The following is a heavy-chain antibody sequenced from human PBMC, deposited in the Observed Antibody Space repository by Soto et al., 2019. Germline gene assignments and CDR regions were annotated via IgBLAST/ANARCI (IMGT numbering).Heavy chain of an antibody. J-gene: IGHJ4*02. V-gene: IGHV4-4*07. CDR2: FSLSGTT. D-gene: IGHD6-25*01. Sequence: PSETLSLTCTVSGASITGSSYWSWIRQPAGKGLEWIGRFSLSGTTNYNPSLRSRVTMSAAVSKNQFSLRLTSVTAADTALYYCATGKKQAAPRASYSFDSWGQGTLVTVSS. CDR3: ATGKKQAAPRASYSFDS. CDR1: GASITGSSY.